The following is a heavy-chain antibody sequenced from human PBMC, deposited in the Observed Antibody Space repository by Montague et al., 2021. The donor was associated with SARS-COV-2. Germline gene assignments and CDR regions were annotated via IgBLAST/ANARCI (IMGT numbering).Heavy chain of an antibody. CDR1: GGSISSSNYF. D-gene: IGHD5-12*01. Sequence: SETLSLTCTVSGGSISSSNYFWGWIRQPPGKGLEWIGSIYFGGGTYYNPSLKSRVTISVDTSKNHFSLKLTSVTAADTAVYYCARDVGKGFSGYETERGFDYWGQGTPVTVSS. J-gene: IGHJ4*02. CDR2: IYFGGGT. CDR3: ARDVGKGFSGYETERGFDY. V-gene: IGHV4-39*07.